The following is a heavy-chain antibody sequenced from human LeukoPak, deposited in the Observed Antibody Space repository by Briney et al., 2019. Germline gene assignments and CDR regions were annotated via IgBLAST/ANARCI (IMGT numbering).Heavy chain of an antibody. CDR2: IYYSGST. CDR3: ARSPSAASLPYYFDY. Sequence: SETLSLTCTVSGGSISSYYWSWIRQPPGKGLEWIRYIYYSGSTNYNPSLKSRVTISVDTSKNQFSLKLSSVTAADTAVYYCARSPSAASLPYYFDYWGQGTLVTVSS. V-gene: IGHV4-59*01. J-gene: IGHJ4*02. CDR1: GGSISSYY. D-gene: IGHD6-13*01.